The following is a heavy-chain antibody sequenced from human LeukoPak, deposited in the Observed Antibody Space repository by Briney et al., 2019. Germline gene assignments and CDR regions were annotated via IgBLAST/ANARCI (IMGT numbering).Heavy chain of an antibody. D-gene: IGHD1-1*01. CDR1: GGTFSSYA. CDR3: AREDNDDYYYYGMDV. J-gene: IGHJ6*02. Sequence: SVKVSCKASGGTFSSYAISWVRQAPGQGLEWMGGIIPIFNTANYAQKFQGRVTMITDTSTNTAYMELRSLRSDDTAVYYCAREDNDDYYYYGMDVWGQGTAVTVSS. CDR2: IIPIFNTA. V-gene: IGHV1-69*05.